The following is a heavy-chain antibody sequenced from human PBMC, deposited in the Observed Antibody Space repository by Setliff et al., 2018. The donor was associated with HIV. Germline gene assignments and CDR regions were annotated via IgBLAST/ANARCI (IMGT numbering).Heavy chain of an antibody. Sequence: SETLSLTCTVSGYSISSGYYWAWIRQPPGKEVGWVGHIYHAGNTYYHPSLNSRGTRSVDTSKNQISLRLNSLTAADTALYYCARGTTLNVVPDVFDIWGQGTMGTVSS. J-gene: IGHJ3*02. CDR1: GYSISSGYY. V-gene: IGHV4-38-2*02. CDR2: IYHAGNT. D-gene: IGHD4-17*01. CDR3: ARGTTLNVVPDVFDI.